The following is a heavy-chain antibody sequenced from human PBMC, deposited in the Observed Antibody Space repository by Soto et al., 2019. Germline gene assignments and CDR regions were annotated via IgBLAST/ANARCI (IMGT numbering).Heavy chain of an antibody. CDR2: IKQDGSEK. V-gene: IGHV3-7*01. Sequence: GGSLRLSCAASGFTFSSYWMSWVRQAPGKGLEWVANIKQDGSEKYYVDSVKGRFTISRDNASNSLYLQMNSLRAEDTAVYYCARDTFEFYGSGSSYMDVWGKGTTVTVSS. CDR3: ARDTFEFYGSGSSYMDV. D-gene: IGHD3-10*01. CDR1: GFTFSSYW. J-gene: IGHJ6*03.